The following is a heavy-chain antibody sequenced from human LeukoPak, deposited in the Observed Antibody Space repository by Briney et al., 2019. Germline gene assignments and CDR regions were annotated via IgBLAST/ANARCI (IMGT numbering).Heavy chain of an antibody. V-gene: IGHV4-34*01. Sequence: SETLSLTCAVYGGSFSGYYWSWIRQPPGKGLEWIGEINHSGSTNYNPSLKSRVTISVDTSKNQFSLKLSSVTAADTAVYYCARDGHPYDSSGYYRGYFDYWGQGTLVTVSS. CDR3: ARDGHPYDSSGYYRGYFDY. CDR2: INHSGST. D-gene: IGHD3-22*01. J-gene: IGHJ4*02. CDR1: GGSFSGYY.